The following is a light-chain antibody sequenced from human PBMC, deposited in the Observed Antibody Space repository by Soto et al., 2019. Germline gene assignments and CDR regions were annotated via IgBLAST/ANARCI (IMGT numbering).Light chain of an antibody. CDR1: QSVSNNY. CDR2: GAS. V-gene: IGKV3-20*01. Sequence: EIVLTQSPGTLSLSPGEGATLSCRASQSVSNNYLAWYQQKPGQAPRLLIYGASNRATGIPDRFSGSGSGTDFTLTINRLEPEDFAVYYCEQYDKSITFGGGTKVDIK. CDR3: EQYDKSIT. J-gene: IGKJ4*01.